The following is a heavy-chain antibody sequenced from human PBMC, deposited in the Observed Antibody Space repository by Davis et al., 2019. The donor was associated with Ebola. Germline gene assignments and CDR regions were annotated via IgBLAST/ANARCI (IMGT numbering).Heavy chain of an antibody. CDR1: GYRFTNYW. Sequence: GESLKISCKASGYRFTNYWIGWVRQMPGKGLEWMGIIYPGDSDTRYSPSFQGQVTFSVDKSISTAYLQWSSLKASDTAMYYCARPPFSGNYEGAFDIWGQGTMVTVSS. D-gene: IGHD1-26*01. CDR2: IYPGDSDT. V-gene: IGHV5-51*01. CDR3: ARPPFSGNYEGAFDI. J-gene: IGHJ3*02.